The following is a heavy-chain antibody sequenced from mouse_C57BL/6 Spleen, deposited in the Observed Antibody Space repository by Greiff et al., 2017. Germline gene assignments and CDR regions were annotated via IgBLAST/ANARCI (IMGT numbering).Heavy chain of an antibody. D-gene: IGHD1-1*01. CDR3: ARVITTASGAYYFDD. CDR1: GFTFSSYG. J-gene: IGHJ2*01. CDR2: ISSGGSYT. Sequence: EVMLVESGGDLVKPGGSLKLSCAASGFTFSSYGMSWVRQTPDKRLEWVATISSGGSYTYYPDSVKGRFTISRDNAKNTLYLQMSSLKSEDTAMYYCARVITTASGAYYFDDWGQGTTLTGSS. V-gene: IGHV5-6*02.